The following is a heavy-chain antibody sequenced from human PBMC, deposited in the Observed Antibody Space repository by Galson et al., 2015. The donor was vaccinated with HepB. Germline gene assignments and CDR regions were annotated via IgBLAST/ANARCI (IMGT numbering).Heavy chain of an antibody. CDR1: GGSFSGYY. J-gene: IGHJ4*02. D-gene: IGHD5-12*01. CDR3: ARLRGYSGFAY. V-gene: IGHV4-34*01. CDR2: INHSGST. Sequence: ETLSLTCAVYGGSFSGYYWSWIRQPPGKGLEWIGEINHSGSTNYNPSLKSRVTISVDTSKNQFSLKLSSVTAADTAVYYCARLRGYSGFAYWGQGTLVTVSS.